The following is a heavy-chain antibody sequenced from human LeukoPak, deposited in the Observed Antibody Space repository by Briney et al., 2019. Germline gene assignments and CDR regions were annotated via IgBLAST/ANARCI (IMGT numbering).Heavy chain of an antibody. CDR2: IKSKTDGGTT. D-gene: IGHD3-22*01. CDR1: GFTFSNAW. V-gene: IGHV3-15*07. CDR3: TTRVYYYDSSGYSRLCDY. Sequence: GGSLRLSCAASGFTFSNAWMNWVRQAPGKGLEWVGRIKSKTDGGTTDYAAPVKGRFTISRDDSKNTLYLQMNSLKTEDTAVYYCTTRVYYYDSSGYSRLCDYWGQGTLVTVSS. J-gene: IGHJ4*02.